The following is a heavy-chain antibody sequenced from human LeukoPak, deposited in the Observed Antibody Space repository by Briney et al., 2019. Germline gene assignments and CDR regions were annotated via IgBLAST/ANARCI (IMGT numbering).Heavy chain of an antibody. CDR2: VYYSGST. Sequence: PSETLSLTCTVSGGSISSGDCYWSWIRQPPGKGLEWIGYVYYSGSTYYNPSLKSRVTISVDTSKNQFSLKLSSVTAVDTAVYYCAGAKSGWYAGAFTFDYWGQGTLVTVSS. V-gene: IGHV4-30-4*01. CDR1: GGSISSGDCY. D-gene: IGHD6-19*01. J-gene: IGHJ4*02. CDR3: AGAKSGWYAGAFTFDY.